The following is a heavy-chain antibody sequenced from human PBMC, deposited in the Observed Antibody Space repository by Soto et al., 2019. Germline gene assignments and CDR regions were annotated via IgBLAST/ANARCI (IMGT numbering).Heavy chain of an antibody. J-gene: IGHJ2*01. D-gene: IGHD2-15*01. CDR2: ISAYNGNT. Sequence: QVQLVQSGAEVKKPGASVKVSCKASGYTFTSYGISWVRQAPGQGLEWMGWISAYNGNTNYAQKLQGRVTMTTDTSTSTAYMELRSLRSDDTAVYYCARVPLNCSGGSCYYWYFDLWGRGTLVTVSS. V-gene: IGHV1-18*01. CDR3: ARVPLNCSGGSCYYWYFDL. CDR1: GYTFTSYG.